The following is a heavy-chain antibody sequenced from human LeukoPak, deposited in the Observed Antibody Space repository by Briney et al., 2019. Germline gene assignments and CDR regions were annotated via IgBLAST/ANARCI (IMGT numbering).Heavy chain of an antibody. CDR2: ISDPHSGGQT. CDR3: TTRLQHHFDY. J-gene: IGHJ4*02. Sequence: GGSLRLSCAASGFTFSSYTMNWVRPALGQGLLWVSTISDPHSGGQTNYADSVKGSFTISRDDSQNTVYLQMDSLRAEDTAVYYCTTRLQHHFDYWGQGTQVTVSS. CDR1: GFTFSSYT. V-gene: IGHV3-23*01. D-gene: IGHD2-15*01.